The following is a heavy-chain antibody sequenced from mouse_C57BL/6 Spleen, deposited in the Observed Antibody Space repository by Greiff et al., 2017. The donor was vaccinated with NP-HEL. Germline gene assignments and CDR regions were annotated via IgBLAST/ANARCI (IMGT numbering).Heavy chain of an antibody. CDR1: GYTFTSYW. CDR2: IYPGSGST. D-gene: IGHD2-4*01. Sequence: QVQLKQPGAELVKPGASVKMSCKASGYTFTSYWITWVKQRPGQGLEWIGDIYPGSGSTNYNEKFKSKATLTVDTSSSTAYMQLSSLTSEDSAVYYCARGYYDAYYYAMDYWGQGTSVTVSS. CDR3: ARGYYDAYYYAMDY. V-gene: IGHV1-55*01. J-gene: IGHJ4*01.